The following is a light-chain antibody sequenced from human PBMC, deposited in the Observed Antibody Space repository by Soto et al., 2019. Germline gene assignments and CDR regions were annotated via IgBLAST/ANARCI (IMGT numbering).Light chain of an antibody. V-gene: IGLV1-44*01. J-gene: IGLJ2*01. Sequence: QSVLTQPPSASGTPGQRVTISCSGSSSNIGSNTVNWYQQLPGTAPKLLIYSNSQRPSGVPDRFSGSKSGASASLAISGLQSDDEADYYCAAWDDSLNGRVLFDGGTKVTVL. CDR3: AAWDDSLNGRVL. CDR2: SNS. CDR1: SSNIGSNT.